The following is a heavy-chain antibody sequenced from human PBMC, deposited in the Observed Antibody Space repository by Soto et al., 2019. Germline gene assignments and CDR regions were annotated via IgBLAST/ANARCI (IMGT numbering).Heavy chain of an antibody. V-gene: IGHV3-33*01. Sequence: PGGSLRLSCAASGFTFSSYGMHWVRQAPGKGLEWVAVIWYDGSNKYYADSVKGRFTISRDNSKNTLYLQMNSLRAEDTAVYYCATLREDMVPEDYWGQGTLVTVSS. CDR2: IWYDGSNK. CDR1: GFTFSSYG. J-gene: IGHJ4*02. CDR3: ATLREDMVPEDY. D-gene: IGHD2-15*01.